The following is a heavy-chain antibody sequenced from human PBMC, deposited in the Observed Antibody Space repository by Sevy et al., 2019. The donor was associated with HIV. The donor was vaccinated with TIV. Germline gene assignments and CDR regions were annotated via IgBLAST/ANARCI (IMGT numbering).Heavy chain of an antibody. J-gene: IGHJ4*02. Sequence: SETLSLTCAVSGGSISTDLYSWNWIRQPPGKGLEWIGYIFHSGKTYYNPSLKSRVTISIDRSKNQFSLNLSSVTAADTAVYYCARSSSAYPYHFDYWGQGTLVTVSS. V-gene: IGHV4-30-2*01. CDR1: GGSISTDLYS. CDR2: IFHSGKT. CDR3: ARSSSAYPYHFDY.